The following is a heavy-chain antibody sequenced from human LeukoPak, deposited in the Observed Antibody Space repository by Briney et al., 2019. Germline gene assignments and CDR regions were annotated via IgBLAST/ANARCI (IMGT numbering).Heavy chain of an antibody. V-gene: IGHV4-61*01. CDR1: GASLSTSPYY. CDR3: ARVGYWFDP. J-gene: IGHJ5*02. D-gene: IGHD3-16*01. CDR2: IYYSGST. Sequence: SETLSLTCSVSGASLSTSPYYWSWIRQPPGKGLEWIGYIYYSGSTNYNPSLKSRVTISVDTSKNQFSLKLSSVTAADTAVYYCARVGYWFDPWGQGTLVTVSS.